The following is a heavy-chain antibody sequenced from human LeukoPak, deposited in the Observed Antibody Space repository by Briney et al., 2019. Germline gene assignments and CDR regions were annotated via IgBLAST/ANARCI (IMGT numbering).Heavy chain of an antibody. CDR3: ARGPSEYYYFDY. Sequence: SVKVSCKASGGTFSSYAISWVRQAPGQGLEWMGGIIPIFGTANYAQKFQGRVTITTDESTSTAYMELSSLRSEDTAVYYCARGPSEYYYFDYWGQGTLVIVSS. J-gene: IGHJ4*02. CDR1: GGTFSSYA. CDR2: IIPIFGTA. D-gene: IGHD2/OR15-2a*01. V-gene: IGHV1-69*05.